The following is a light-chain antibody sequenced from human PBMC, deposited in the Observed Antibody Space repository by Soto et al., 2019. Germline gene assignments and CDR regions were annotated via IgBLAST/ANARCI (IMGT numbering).Light chain of an antibody. V-gene: IGKV2-28*01. CDR1: QSLLHGNANNY. Sequence: DIVMTQSPLSLPVTPGEPASISCRSSQSLLHGNANNYLDLYLQKPGQSPQLLIYLGSNRASGVPDRFSGSGSGTDFTLKISRVEAEDVGVYYCMQSLQTPITFGPGTKVHIK. CDR2: LGS. CDR3: MQSLQTPIT. J-gene: IGKJ3*01.